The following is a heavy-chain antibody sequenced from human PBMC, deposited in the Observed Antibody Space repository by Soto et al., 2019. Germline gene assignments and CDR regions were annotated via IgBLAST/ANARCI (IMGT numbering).Heavy chain of an antibody. D-gene: IGHD3-3*01. CDR2: ISTTSSSI. J-gene: IGHJ4*02. CDR1: GFTFSSYS. CDR3: ARKGVAFDY. Sequence: GSLRLSCAASGFTFSSYSMNWVRQAPGKGLEWISYISTTSSSIYYADSVKGRFTISRDNAKNSLFLQMNSLRDEDTAVYYCARKGVAFDYWGQGALVTVSP. V-gene: IGHV3-48*02.